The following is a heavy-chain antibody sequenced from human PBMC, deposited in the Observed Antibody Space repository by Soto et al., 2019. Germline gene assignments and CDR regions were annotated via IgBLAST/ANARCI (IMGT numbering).Heavy chain of an antibody. J-gene: IGHJ4*02. CDR2: MSPDSGNT. CDR1: GYTFTDYD. D-gene: IGHD1-1*01. Sequence: QVQVVQSRAEVKKPGASVRVSCKTSGYTFTDYDINWVRQAAGQGLEYMGWMSPDSGNTGYSQQFQGRVTMTSNTSTNTADMELSSLTSEDTAVYYCEVNTGYWGQGTMVPVSS. CDR3: EVNTGY. V-gene: IGHV1-8*02.